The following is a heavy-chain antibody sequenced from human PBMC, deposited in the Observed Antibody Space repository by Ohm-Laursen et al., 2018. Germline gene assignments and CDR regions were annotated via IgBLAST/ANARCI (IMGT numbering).Heavy chain of an antibody. CDR2: INPQSGGI. Sequence: ASVKVSCKASGYTFTSYGISWVRQAPGQGLEWMGWINPQSGGIDYAQKFQGWVTMTRDTSITTAYMDLSRLRSDDTAVYYCARGQEPYYGGNSDYWGQGTLVTVSS. CDR1: GYTFTSYG. CDR3: ARGQEPYYGGNSDY. J-gene: IGHJ4*02. D-gene: IGHD4-23*01. V-gene: IGHV1-2*04.